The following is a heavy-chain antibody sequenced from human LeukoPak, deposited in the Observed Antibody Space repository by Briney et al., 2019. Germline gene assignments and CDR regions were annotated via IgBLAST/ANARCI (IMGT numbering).Heavy chain of an antibody. CDR1: GGSISSSSYY. CDR2: IYYSGST. J-gene: IGHJ4*02. CDR3: ARQGITMVRGVIEYFDY. D-gene: IGHD3-10*01. Sequence: KTSETLSLTCTVSGGSISSSSYYWGWIRQPPGKGLEWIGSIYYSGSTYYNPSLKSRVTISVDTSKNQFSLKLSSVTAADTAVYYCARQGITMVRGVIEYFDYWGQGTLVTVSS. V-gene: IGHV4-39*01.